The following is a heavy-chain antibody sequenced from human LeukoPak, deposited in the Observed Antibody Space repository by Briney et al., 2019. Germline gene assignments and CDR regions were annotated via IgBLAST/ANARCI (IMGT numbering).Heavy chain of an antibody. CDR1: GGSISSASNY. V-gene: IGHV4-39*01. D-gene: IGHD3-10*01. CDR3: ARGPYYYGSGSYYILYFDY. J-gene: IGHJ4*02. CDR2: IYYSGST. Sequence: SETLTLTCAVSGGSISSASNYWGWIRQPPGKGLEWIGTIYYSGSTYYNPSLKSRVTISIDTSKNQFSLRLSSVTAADTAVYYCARGPYYYGSGSYYILYFDYWGQGTLVTVSS.